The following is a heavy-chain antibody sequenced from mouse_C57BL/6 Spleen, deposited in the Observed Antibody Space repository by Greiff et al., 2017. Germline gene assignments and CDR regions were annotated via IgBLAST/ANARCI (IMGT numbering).Heavy chain of an antibody. Sequence: EVMLVESGGGLVKPGGSLKLSCAASGFTFSSYTMSWVRQTPEKRLEWVATISGGGGNTYYADSVKGRFTISRDNAKNTLYLQMSSLRSEDTALYYCARRDGNLAWFAYWGQGTLVTVSA. J-gene: IGHJ3*01. D-gene: IGHD2-1*01. CDR1: GFTFSSYT. CDR3: ARRDGNLAWFAY. CDR2: ISGGGGNT. V-gene: IGHV5-9*01.